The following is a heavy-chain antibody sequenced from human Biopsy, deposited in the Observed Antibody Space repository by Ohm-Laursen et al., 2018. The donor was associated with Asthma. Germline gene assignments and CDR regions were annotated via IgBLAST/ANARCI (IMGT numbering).Heavy chain of an antibody. J-gene: IGHJ4*01. CDR1: GFSFDDCA. V-gene: IGHV3-9*01. D-gene: IGHD3-22*01. Sequence: SLRLSCAASGFSFDDCAMHWVRQATGKGLEWVSSISWNSGNIDYAVSVKGRFTISRDNAKNSLYLQMQSLRPEDTAFYYCAKSADYYDSTDYLDFWGRGTLVTVSS. CDR2: ISWNSGNI. CDR3: AKSADYYDSTDYLDF.